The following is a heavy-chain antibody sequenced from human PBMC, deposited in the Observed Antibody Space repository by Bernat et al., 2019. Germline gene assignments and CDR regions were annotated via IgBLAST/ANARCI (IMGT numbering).Heavy chain of an antibody. CDR3: TAGGWDLRL. CDR2: IKSKADGGTK. CDR1: GFTFNNAW. V-gene: IGHV3-15*07. D-gene: IGHD1-26*01. Sequence: EVQLVESGGGLVKPGGSLRLSCAASGFTFNNAWMNWVRQASGKGLEWVGRIKSKADGGTKDYAAPVKGRFTISRDDSKNTLNLQMNSLETEDSAVYFCTAGGWDLRLWGQGNLVTVSS. J-gene: IGHJ4*02.